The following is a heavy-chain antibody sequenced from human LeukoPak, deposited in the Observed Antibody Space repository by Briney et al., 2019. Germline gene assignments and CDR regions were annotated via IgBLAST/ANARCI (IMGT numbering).Heavy chain of an antibody. Sequence: SETLSLTCAVYGGSFSGYFWSWIRQSPGKGPEWIGEINHKGGTNYNPSLKSRVTISVDTSKNQFSLRLSSVTAAETAVYYCAREISWARGASDVWGQGTKVTVSS. J-gene: IGHJ3*01. CDR1: GGSFSGYF. V-gene: IGHV4-34*01. CDR3: AREISWARGASDV. D-gene: IGHD3-16*01. CDR2: INHKGGT.